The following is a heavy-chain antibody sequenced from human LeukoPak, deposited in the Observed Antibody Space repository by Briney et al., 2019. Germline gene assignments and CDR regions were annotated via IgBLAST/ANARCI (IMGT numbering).Heavy chain of an antibody. D-gene: IGHD6-13*01. J-gene: IGHJ5*02. CDR2: IYHSGST. Sequence: SETLSLTCTVSGLSISSYYWSWIRQPPGKGLEWIGNIYHSGSTNYNPSLKSRVTISVDTSKNQFSLKLSSVTAADTAVYYCARHPSSNWFDPWGQGTLVTVSS. V-gene: IGHV4-59*08. CDR1: GLSISSYY. CDR3: ARHPSSNWFDP.